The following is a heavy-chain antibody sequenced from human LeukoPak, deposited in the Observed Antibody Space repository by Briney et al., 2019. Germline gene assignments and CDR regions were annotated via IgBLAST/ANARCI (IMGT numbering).Heavy chain of an antibody. CDR3: AHLTDGYHRGSFDY. CDR1: GFSLSTSGVG. J-gene: IGHJ4*02. D-gene: IGHD5-24*01. V-gene: IGHV2-5*02. Sequence: SGPTLVKPTQTLTLTCTFSGFSLSTSGVGVGWIRQPPGKALEWLALIYWDDDKRYSPSLKSRLTITKDTSKNQVVLTMTNMDPVDTATYYCAHLTDGYHRGSFDYWGQGTLVTVSS. CDR2: IYWDDDK.